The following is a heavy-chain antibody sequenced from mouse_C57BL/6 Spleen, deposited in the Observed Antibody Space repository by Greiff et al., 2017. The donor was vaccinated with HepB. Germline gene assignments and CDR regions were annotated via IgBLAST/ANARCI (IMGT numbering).Heavy chain of an antibody. J-gene: IGHJ1*03. Sequence: VPLKESGPELVKPGASVKISCKASGYSFTGYYMNWVKPSPEKSLEWIGKVNPSTGGTTYNQKFKAKATLTVDKSSSTAYMQLKSLTSEDSAVYYCARKDGTGTYFDVWGTGTTVTVSS. D-gene: IGHD4-1*01. CDR3: ARKDGTGTYFDV. V-gene: IGHV1-42*01. CDR1: GYSFTGYY. CDR2: VNPSTGGT.